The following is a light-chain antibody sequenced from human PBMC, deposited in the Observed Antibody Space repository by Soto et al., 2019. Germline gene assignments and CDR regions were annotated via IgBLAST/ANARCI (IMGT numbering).Light chain of an antibody. V-gene: IGKV3-15*01. Sequence: DIVMTQSLASLSVSPGERATLSCRASHSVSSNLAWYQQKPGQAPRLLIYGASTRATGIPARFSGSGSGTEFTLTISSLQSEDFAVYYCQQYNNWPWTFGQGTKLDIK. J-gene: IGKJ1*01. CDR1: HSVSSN. CDR2: GAS. CDR3: QQYNNWPWT.